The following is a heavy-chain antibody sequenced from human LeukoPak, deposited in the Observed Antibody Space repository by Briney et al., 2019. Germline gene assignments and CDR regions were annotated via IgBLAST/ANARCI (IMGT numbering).Heavy chain of an antibody. V-gene: IGHV3-23*01. J-gene: IGHJ4*02. CDR3: TTDTYYYDSSYTPLDY. D-gene: IGHD3-22*01. CDR2: ISGSGGST. Sequence: PGGSLRLSCAASGFTFTSYAMSWVRQAPGKGLEWVSGISGSGGSTYYADSVKGRFTISRDNSKNTLYLQMNSLKTEDTAVYYCTTDTYYYDSSYTPLDYWGQGTLVTVSS. CDR1: GFTFTSYA.